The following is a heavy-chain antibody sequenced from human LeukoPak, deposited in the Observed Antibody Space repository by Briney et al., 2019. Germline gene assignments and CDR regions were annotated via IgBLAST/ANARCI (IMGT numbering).Heavy chain of an antibody. J-gene: IGHJ3*01. CDR2: INSDGTST. V-gene: IGHV3-74*01. Sequence: GGSLRLSCAASGFTFSNYWVHWVRQAAGKGLLWVSRINSDGTSTSHADFVEGRFSISRDNTKNTVSLQMNSLRAEDTAVYYCVTLTTAVSEHAFDQWGQGTMVTVSS. CDR1: GFTFSNYW. D-gene: IGHD4-23*01. CDR3: VTLTTAVSEHAFDQ.